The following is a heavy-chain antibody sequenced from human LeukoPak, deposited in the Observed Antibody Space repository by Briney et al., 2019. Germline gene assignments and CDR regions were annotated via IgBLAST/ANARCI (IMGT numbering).Heavy chain of an antibody. V-gene: IGHV4-4*07. CDR3: ARDSPRGYTHGHYYYYMDV. CDR1: GGSLSPNY. J-gene: IGHJ6*03. CDR2: IHSGGTT. Sequence: PSETLSLTCSVSGGSLSPNYWTWIRQSAEKGLEWIGRIHSGGTTNYNPSLRSRLTMSVDTSKNQFSLKLSSVTAADTAVYYCARDSPRGYTHGHYYYYMDVWGKGTTVTVSS. D-gene: IGHD5-18*01.